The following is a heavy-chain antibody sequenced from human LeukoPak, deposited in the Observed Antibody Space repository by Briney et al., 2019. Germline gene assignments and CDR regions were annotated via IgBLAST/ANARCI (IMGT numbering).Heavy chain of an antibody. D-gene: IGHD4-23*01. Sequence: PSETLSLTCTVSGGSISSYYWTWIRQPAGKGLEWIGRIYSSGSTNYNPSLRSQFTMSVDTSKNQFSLKLSSVTAADTAVYFCARGYGDNSGAFDIWGQGTLVTVSS. V-gene: IGHV4-4*07. CDR1: GGSISSYY. CDR3: ARGYGDNSGAFDI. J-gene: IGHJ3*02. CDR2: IYSSGST.